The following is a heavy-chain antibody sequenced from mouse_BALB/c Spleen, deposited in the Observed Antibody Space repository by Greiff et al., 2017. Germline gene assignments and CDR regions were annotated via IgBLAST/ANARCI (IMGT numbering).Heavy chain of an antibody. CDR2: ISYDGSN. D-gene: IGHD1-1*01. V-gene: IGHV3-6*02. J-gene: IGHJ3*01. Sequence: EVQLVESGPGLVKPSQSLSLTCSVTGYSITSGYYWNWIRQFPGNKLEWMGYISYDGSNNYNPSLKNRISITRDTSKNQFFLKLNSVTTEDTATYYCASDYGSSLRFACWGQGTLVTVSA. CDR3: ASDYGSSLRFAC. CDR1: GYSITSGYY.